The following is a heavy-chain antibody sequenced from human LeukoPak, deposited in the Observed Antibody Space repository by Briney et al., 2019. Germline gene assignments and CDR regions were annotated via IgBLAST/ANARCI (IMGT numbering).Heavy chain of an antibody. Sequence: VFLRLSCAASGFTFSSYSMNWVRQAPGKGLEWVSSISSSSSYIYYADSVKGRFTISRDNAKNSLYLQMNTLRDEDTAVDYGARDVSGSSSSGMDVWGKGTTVTISS. CDR2: ISSSSSYI. J-gene: IGHJ6*04. CDR1: GFTFSSYS. D-gene: IGHD2-2*01. CDR3: ARDVSGSSSSGMDV. V-gene: IGHV3-21*01.